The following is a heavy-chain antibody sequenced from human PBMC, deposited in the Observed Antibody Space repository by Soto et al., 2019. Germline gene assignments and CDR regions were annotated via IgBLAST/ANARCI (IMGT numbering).Heavy chain of an antibody. D-gene: IGHD3-22*01. CDR1: GFTFSSYG. J-gene: IGHJ4*02. V-gene: IGHV3-30*18. CDR2: ISYDGSNK. Sequence: PGGSLRLSCAASGFTFSSYGMHWVRQAPGKGLEWVAVISYDGSNKYYADSVKGRFTNSRDNSKNTLYLQMNSLRAEDTAVYYRAKEAYGSSGPKYYFDYWGQGTLVTVSS. CDR3: AKEAYGSSGPKYYFDY.